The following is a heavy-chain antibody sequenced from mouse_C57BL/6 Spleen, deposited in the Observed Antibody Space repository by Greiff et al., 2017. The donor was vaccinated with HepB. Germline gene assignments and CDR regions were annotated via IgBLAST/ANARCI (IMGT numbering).Heavy chain of an antibody. V-gene: IGHV5-17*01. D-gene: IGHD1-3*01. Sequence: DVKLVESGGGLVKPGGSLKLSCAASGFTFSDYGMHWVRQAPEKGLEWVAYISSGSSTIYYADTVKGRFTISRDNAKNTLFLQMTSLGSEDTAMYYCARSGFYAMDYWGQGTSVTVSS. J-gene: IGHJ4*01. CDR1: GFTFSDYG. CDR3: ARSGFYAMDY. CDR2: ISSGSSTI.